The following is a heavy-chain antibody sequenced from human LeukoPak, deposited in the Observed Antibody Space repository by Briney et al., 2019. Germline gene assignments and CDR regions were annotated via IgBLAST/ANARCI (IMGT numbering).Heavy chain of an antibody. V-gene: IGHV3-11*01. CDR1: GFTFIDYY. CDR3: ARGEMANFDS. D-gene: IGHD5-24*01. Sequence: GGSLRLSCTASGFTFIDYYMAWIRQAPGKGLEWISYIGPRGTYVYYGDSVKGRSTISRDNAKNSLSLQMNNLRVDDTAIYYCARGEMANFDSWGQGTLVTVSS. J-gene: IGHJ4*02. CDR2: IGPRGTYV.